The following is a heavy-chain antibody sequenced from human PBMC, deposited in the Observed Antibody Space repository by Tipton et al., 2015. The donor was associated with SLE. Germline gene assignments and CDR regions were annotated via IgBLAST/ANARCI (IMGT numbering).Heavy chain of an antibody. CDR1: GFTFSNYD. D-gene: IGHD3-3*01. V-gene: IGHV3-23*01. Sequence: SLRLSCAASGFTFSNYDMHWVRQAPGKGLEWVATIRASSKYHAESVMGRFTISRDNSKNTVYLQMSGLRVEDTAVYYCAKEAAYDYYFDYWGQGTLVTVSS. J-gene: IGHJ4*02. CDR3: AKEAAYDYYFDY. CDR2: IRASSK.